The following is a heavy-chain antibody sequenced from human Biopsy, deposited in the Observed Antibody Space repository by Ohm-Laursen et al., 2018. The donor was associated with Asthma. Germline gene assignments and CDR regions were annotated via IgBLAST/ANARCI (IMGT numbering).Heavy chain of an antibody. D-gene: IGHD1-20*01. CDR2: IDQSGYT. J-gene: IGHJ5*02. Sequence: LSCAASGFSFGDYWMSWVRQPPGKGLEWIGEIDQSGYTNYNPSLKSRVTISADTSKNQFHLNLSSVAAADTAVYFCARAAITGIRGWFDPWGQGTQVTVSS. CDR1: GFSFGDYW. V-gene: IGHV4-34*01. CDR3: ARAAITGIRGWFDP.